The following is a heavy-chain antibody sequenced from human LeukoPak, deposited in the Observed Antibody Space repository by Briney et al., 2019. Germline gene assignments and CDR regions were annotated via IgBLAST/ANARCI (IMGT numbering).Heavy chain of an antibody. Sequence: ASVKVSCKASGYTFTSYGISWVRQAPGQGLEWMGWISAYNGNTNYAQKLQGRVTMTTDTSTSTAYMELRSLRSDDTAVYYCARSHRSYGISLDFDYWGQGTLVTVSS. CDR3: ARSHRSYGISLDFDY. J-gene: IGHJ4*02. V-gene: IGHV1-18*01. CDR1: GYTFTSYG. D-gene: IGHD5-18*01. CDR2: ISAYNGNT.